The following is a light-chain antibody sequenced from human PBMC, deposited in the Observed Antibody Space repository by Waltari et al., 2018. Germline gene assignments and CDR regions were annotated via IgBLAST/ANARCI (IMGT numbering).Light chain of an antibody. CDR3: QHYVRLPVT. V-gene: IGKV3-20*01. CDR2: GAS. J-gene: IGKJ1*01. Sequence: EIVLTPSPGTLSLSPGERVPLSCRASQSVSRALAWYQQKRGQAPRLRIYGASSRATGIPDRFSGSGSGTDFSLTISRLEPEDFAVYYCQHYVRLPVTFGQGTKVEIK. CDR1: QSVSRA.